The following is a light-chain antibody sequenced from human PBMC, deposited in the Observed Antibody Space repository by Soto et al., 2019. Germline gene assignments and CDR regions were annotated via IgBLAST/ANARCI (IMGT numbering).Light chain of an antibody. CDR2: DAS. Sequence: DIRSTQSPTSLSSSLLDRVTITCQASQDISNYLNWYQQNPGKAPKLQVYDASDLETGVTSRFSGSGSGTDFTFTISSLQTEDIATYYCQQYDNPLTFGQGTKVDIK. CDR3: QQYDNPLT. J-gene: IGKJ4*01. V-gene: IGKV1-33*01. CDR1: QDISNY.